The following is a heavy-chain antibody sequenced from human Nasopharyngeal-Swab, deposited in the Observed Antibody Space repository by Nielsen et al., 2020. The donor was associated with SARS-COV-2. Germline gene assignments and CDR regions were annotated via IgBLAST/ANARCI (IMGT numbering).Heavy chain of an antibody. D-gene: IGHD3-22*01. J-gene: IGHJ4*02. CDR2: IYYSGST. V-gene: IGHV4-59*08. CDR3: ARLYDSSTKLDY. Sequence: WIRQPPGKGLEWIGYIYYSGSTNYNPSLKSRVTISVDTSKNQFSLKLSSVTAADTAVYYCARLYDSSTKLDYWGQGTLVTVSS.